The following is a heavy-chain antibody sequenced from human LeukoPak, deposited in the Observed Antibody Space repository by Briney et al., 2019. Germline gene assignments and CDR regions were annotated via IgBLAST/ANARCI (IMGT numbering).Heavy chain of an antibody. Sequence: PSETLSLTCAVYGGSFSGYYWSWIRQPPGKGLEWIGEINHSGSTNYNPSLKSRVTISVDTSKNQFSLKLSSVTAADTAVYYCARGYSNGWPPNRYFQHWGQGTLVTVSS. CDR1: GGSFSGYY. CDR2: INHSGST. V-gene: IGHV4-34*01. CDR3: ARGYSNGWPPNRYFQH. J-gene: IGHJ1*01. D-gene: IGHD6-25*01.